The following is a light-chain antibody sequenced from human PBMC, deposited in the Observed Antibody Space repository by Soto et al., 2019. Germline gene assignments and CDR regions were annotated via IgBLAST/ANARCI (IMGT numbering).Light chain of an antibody. J-gene: IGKJ1*01. Sequence: ETVMTQSPVTLSVSPGERATLSCRASQSVSSSLAWYQQKPGQAPRLLIYGVSTRAAGLPARFSGSGSGTEFTLTISSLQSEDFAIYYCQQYNNWPWTFGQGTKVDIK. CDR1: QSVSSS. V-gene: IGKV3-15*01. CDR3: QQYNNWPWT. CDR2: GVS.